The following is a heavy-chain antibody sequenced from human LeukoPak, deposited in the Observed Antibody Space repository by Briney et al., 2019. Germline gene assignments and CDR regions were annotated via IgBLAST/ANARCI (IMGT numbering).Heavy chain of an antibody. V-gene: IGHV4-59*12. J-gene: IGHJ4*02. Sequence: SETLSLTCTVSGGSISSYYWSWIRQPPGKGLEWIGYIYYSGSTNYNPSLKSRVTISVDKSKNQFSLKLSSVTAADTAVYYCAREGVVVAATPPNYFDYWGQGTLVTVSS. CDR1: GGSISSYY. D-gene: IGHD2-15*01. CDR3: AREGVVVAATPPNYFDY. CDR2: IYYSGST.